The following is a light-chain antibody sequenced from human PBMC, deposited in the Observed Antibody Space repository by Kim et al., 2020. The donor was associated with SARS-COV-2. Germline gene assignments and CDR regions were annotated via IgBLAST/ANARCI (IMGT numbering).Light chain of an antibody. Sequence: FVPPGENATPSCSASHIVSSYLAWYQQKPDQALRLLIYGASTRATGIPARFSGSVSATEFTLTISSLQSEDFAVYHCQQYNNWPTFGQGTKVDIK. CDR1: HIVSSY. V-gene: IGKV3-15*01. CDR2: GAS. CDR3: QQYNNWPT. J-gene: IGKJ1*01.